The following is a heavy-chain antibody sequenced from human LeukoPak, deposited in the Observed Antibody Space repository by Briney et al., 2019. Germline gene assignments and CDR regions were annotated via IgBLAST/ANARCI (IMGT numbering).Heavy chain of an antibody. CDR1: GYTFTSYD. J-gene: IGHJ5*02. Sequence: ASVKVSCKASGYTFTSYDINWVRQATGQGLEWMGWMNPNSGNTGYAQKFQGRVTITRNTSISTAYMELSSLRSEDTAVYYCARKYYYDSSGLNWFDPWGQGALVTVSS. V-gene: IGHV1-8*03. D-gene: IGHD3-22*01. CDR2: MNPNSGNT. CDR3: ARKYYYDSSGLNWFDP.